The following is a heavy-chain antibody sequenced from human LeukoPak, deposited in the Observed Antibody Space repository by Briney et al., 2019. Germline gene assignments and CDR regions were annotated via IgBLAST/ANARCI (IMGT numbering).Heavy chain of an antibody. D-gene: IGHD6-13*01. J-gene: IGHJ5*02. CDR1: GGSISSHY. V-gene: IGHV4-59*11. CDR3: ARLRGWQLVKNWFDP. CDR2: IYYSGST. Sequence: SETLSLTCTVSGGSISSHYWSWIRQPPGKGLEWIGYIYYSGSTNYNPSLKSRVTISVDTSKNQFSLKLSSVTAADTAVYYCARLRGWQLVKNWFDPWGQGTLVTVSS.